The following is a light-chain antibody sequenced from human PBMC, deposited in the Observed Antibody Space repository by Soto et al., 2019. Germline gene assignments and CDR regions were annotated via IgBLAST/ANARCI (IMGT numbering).Light chain of an antibody. CDR2: GAS. CDR3: QQYDNLPLI. Sequence: EIVLTQSPGTLSLSPGERATLSCRASQSVSRYLAWYQQKPGQAPRLLMFGASTRATGIPARFSGSGSGTDFTLTITGLQPEDFATYYCQQYDNLPLIFGQGTRLEIK. V-gene: IGKV3-15*01. CDR1: QSVSRY. J-gene: IGKJ5*01.